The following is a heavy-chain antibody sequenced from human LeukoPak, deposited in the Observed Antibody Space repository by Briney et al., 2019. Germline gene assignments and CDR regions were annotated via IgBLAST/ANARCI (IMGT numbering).Heavy chain of an antibody. D-gene: IGHD5-18*01. CDR1: GITFSNYA. CDR2: ISGSAHKI. V-gene: IGHV3-23*01. Sequence: GGSLRLSCVASGITFSNYAVSWVRQAPEKGLDWVSVISGSAHKIRYADSVKGRFAISRDNSENIVYLQMNNLRAEDTAVYYCAGRVTGYSSGYVYWGQGTLVTVSS. CDR3: AGRVTGYSSGYVY. J-gene: IGHJ4*02.